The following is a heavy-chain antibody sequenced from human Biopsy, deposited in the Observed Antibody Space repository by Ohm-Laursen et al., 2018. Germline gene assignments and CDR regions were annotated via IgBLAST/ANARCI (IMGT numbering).Heavy chain of an antibody. V-gene: IGHV4-4*07. Sequence: GTLSLTCNVSGGDINNYYWSWIRQPAGKGLEWIGRIYPGGNTNYNPSLKSRVTLSTDTSETQFSLRLGSVTAADTAVYYCARQDGYLGYEYWGQGALVTVSS. CDR3: ARQDGYLGYEY. CDR2: IYPGGNT. D-gene: IGHD5-24*01. J-gene: IGHJ4*02. CDR1: GGDINNYY.